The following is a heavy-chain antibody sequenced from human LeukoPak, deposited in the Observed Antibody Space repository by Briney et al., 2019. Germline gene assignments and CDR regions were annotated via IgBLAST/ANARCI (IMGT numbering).Heavy chain of an antibody. J-gene: IGHJ5*02. V-gene: IGHV4-30-2*01. CDR1: GGSISSGGYS. CDR3: ARLDGIAAQSGWFGP. D-gene: IGHD6-6*01. CDR2: IYHSGST. Sequence: SETLSLTCAVSGGSISSGGYSWSWIRQPPGKGLEWIGYIYHSGSTYYNPSLKSRVTISVDRSKNQFSLKLSSVTAADTAVYFCARLDGIAAQSGWFGPWGQGTLVTVSS.